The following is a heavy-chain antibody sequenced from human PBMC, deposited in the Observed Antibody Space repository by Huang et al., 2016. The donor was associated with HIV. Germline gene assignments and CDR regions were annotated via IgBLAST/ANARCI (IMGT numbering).Heavy chain of an antibody. Sequence: EVQLVESGGGLVQPGRSLRLSCAASGFTFDDYAMHWVRQAPGKGLGGVSGISWNSGSIGYADSVKGRFTIARDNAKNSLYLQMNSLRAEDMALYYCAKDIKPTLYYGMDVWGQGTTVTVSS. CDR2: ISWNSGSI. CDR1: GFTFDDYA. V-gene: IGHV3-9*03. J-gene: IGHJ6*02. CDR3: AKDIKPTLYYGMDV.